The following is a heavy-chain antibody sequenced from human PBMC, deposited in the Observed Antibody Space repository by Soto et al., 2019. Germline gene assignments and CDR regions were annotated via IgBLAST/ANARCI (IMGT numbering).Heavy chain of an antibody. CDR3: ARDSRGSSHYDY. Sequence: QVQLQESGPGLVKPSETLSLTCTVSGGSISGYYWSWIRQPPGKGLEGIGYIYYSGSTNYNPSLMIRVTISVDTSTNQFSLKLSSVTAADTAVYYCARDSRGSSHYDYWGQGTLVTVSS. D-gene: IGHD1-26*01. V-gene: IGHV4-59*01. CDR2: IYYSGST. CDR1: GGSISGYY. J-gene: IGHJ4*02.